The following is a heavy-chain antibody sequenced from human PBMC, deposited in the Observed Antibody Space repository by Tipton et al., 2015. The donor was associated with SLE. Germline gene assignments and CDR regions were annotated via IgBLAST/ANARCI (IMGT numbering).Heavy chain of an antibody. CDR1: GGSISGYY. V-gene: IGHV4-59*01. D-gene: IGHD6-25*01. CDR2: IHSSGST. Sequence: TLSLTCTVSGGSISGYYWSWIRQPPGKGLEWIAYIHSSGSTNYNPSLKSRVTISEDTSKNQFSLKLTSVTAADTAVYYCARPGSGDYWGQGTLVTVSS. CDR3: ARPGSGDY. J-gene: IGHJ4*02.